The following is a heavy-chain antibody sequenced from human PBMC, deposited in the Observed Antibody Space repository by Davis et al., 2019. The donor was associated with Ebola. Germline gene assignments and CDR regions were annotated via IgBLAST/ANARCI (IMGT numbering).Heavy chain of an antibody. CDR3: AKGYFVVVVAATPDY. J-gene: IGHJ4*02. CDR2: ISYDGSNK. Sequence: PGGSLRLSCAASGFTFSSYGMHWVRQAPGKGLEWVAVISYDGSNKYYADSVKGRFTISRDNSKNTLYLQMNSLRAEDTAVYYCAKGYFVVVVAATPDYWGQGTLVTVSS. D-gene: IGHD2-15*01. CDR1: GFTFSSYG. V-gene: IGHV3-30*18.